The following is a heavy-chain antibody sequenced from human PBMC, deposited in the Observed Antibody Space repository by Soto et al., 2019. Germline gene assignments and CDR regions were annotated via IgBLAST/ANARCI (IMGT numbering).Heavy chain of an antibody. V-gene: IGHV3-33*01. CDR2: IWYDGGNK. J-gene: IGHJ4*01. CDR1: GFTFSNYG. CDR3: ARDGDVNTGFGKDY. D-gene: IGHD3-16*01. Sequence: HPGGSLRLSCAASGFTFSNYGMHWVRQAPGKGLEWVAFIWYDGGNKYYAESVKGRFTISRDNSKNTLYLQMNSLRAEDTAVYYCARDGDVNTGFGKDYWGQETLVTVSS.